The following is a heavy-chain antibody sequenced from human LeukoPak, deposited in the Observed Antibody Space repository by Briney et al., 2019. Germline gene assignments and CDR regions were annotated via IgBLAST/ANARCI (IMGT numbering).Heavy chain of an antibody. CDR3: ARSIVAANYYYYYYMDV. CDR2: ISDNSRYI. Sequence: GGSLRLSCAASGFTFSTYNMNWVRQAPGKGLEWVSSISDNSRYIYYAESVKGRFTISRDNAKNSLYLQMNSLRAEDTAVYYCARSIVAANYYYYYYMDVWGKGTTVTVSS. D-gene: IGHD5-12*01. J-gene: IGHJ6*03. CDR1: GFTFSTYN. V-gene: IGHV3-21*01.